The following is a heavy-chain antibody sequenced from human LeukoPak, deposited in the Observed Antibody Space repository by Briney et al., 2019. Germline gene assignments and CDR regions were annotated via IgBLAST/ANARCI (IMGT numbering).Heavy chain of an antibody. D-gene: IGHD4-17*01. J-gene: IGHJ5*01. CDR3: GRGTDGDNWFDS. CDR2: ISPNNGVT. Sequence: ASVRVSCKASGYTFTVNDIHWVRQAPGQGLEWMGWISPNNGVTNYGQKFQGRATMTWDTSMSTAYMELARLTSDDAALYYCGRGTDGDNWFDSYGQRGLVTVSS. CDR1: GYTFTVND. V-gene: IGHV1-2*02.